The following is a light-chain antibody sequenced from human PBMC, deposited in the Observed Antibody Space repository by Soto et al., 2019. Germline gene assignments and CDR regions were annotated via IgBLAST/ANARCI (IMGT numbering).Light chain of an antibody. CDR1: NIDNKR. J-gene: IGLJ1*01. CDR3: QVWDGDSDHYV. V-gene: IGLV3-21*04. CDR2: YDS. Sequence: SYELTQAPSVSVAPGKTARITCGGKNIDNKRLHWDQQQPDQAPVLVIYYDSDRPSGIPERISGSKSGNTATLTISRVEAGDEADYYCQVWDGDSDHYVFGTGTKLTVL.